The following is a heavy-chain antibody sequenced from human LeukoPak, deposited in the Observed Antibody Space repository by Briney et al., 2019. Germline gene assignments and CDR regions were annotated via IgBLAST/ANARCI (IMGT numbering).Heavy chain of an antibody. Sequence: GGSLRLSCAASGFTFSSYWMHWVRQAPGKGLVWVSRINSDGSSTSYADYVKGRFTISRDNAKNTLYLQMNSLRAEDTAVYYCASPYSSRWYELCYWGQGTLVTVSS. V-gene: IGHV3-74*01. CDR3: ASPYSSRWYELCY. J-gene: IGHJ4*02. CDR1: GFTFSSYW. CDR2: INSDGSST. D-gene: IGHD6-13*01.